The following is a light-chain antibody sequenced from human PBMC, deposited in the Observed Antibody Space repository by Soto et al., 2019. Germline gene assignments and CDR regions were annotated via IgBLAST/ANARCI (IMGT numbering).Light chain of an antibody. Sequence: DIQMTQSPSTLSASIEDRVTITCRASQSISSWLAWYQQKPGKAPKLLIHKASNLESGVPSRFSGSGFGTEFTLTVSSLQPDDFATYYCQHYETYPWTFGQGTKVDIK. CDR1: QSISSW. CDR2: KAS. J-gene: IGKJ1*01. V-gene: IGKV1-5*03. CDR3: QHYETYPWT.